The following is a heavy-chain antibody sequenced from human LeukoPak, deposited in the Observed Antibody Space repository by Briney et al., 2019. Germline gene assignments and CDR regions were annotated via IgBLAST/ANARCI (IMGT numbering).Heavy chain of an antibody. CDR2: ISSSGSTI. D-gene: IGHD3-16*01. CDR3: ARDVEGGTFDI. V-gene: IGHV3-48*03. CDR1: GVTFSSYE. Sequence: GGSLRLSCAASGVTFSSYEMDWVRQAPGKGPEWVSYISSSGSTIHYADSVKGRFTISRDNAKNSLFLEMSSLRADDTAVYFCARDVEGGTFDIWGQGTTVTVSS. J-gene: IGHJ3*02.